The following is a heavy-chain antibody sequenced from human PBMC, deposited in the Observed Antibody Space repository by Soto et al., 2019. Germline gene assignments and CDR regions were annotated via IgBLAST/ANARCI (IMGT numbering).Heavy chain of an antibody. CDR3: AKDRLPSRFLEWMSFDY. Sequence: QVQLVESGGGVVQPGRSLRLSCAAPGFTFSTYAMHWVRQAPGKGLEWVAIISYDGNNKFYGDSVKGRFTISRDNSKNMLYLQMNSLRAEDTAVYYCAKDRLPSRFLEWMSFDYWGQGTLVTVSS. D-gene: IGHD3-3*01. CDR1: GFTFSTYA. J-gene: IGHJ4*02. CDR2: ISYDGNNK. V-gene: IGHV3-30*18.